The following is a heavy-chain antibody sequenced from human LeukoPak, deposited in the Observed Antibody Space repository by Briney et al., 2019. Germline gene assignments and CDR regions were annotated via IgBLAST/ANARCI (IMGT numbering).Heavy chain of an antibody. CDR3: ARDVRYFDWFPKPILTYYYYGMDV. CDR2: IYYSGST. CDR1: GGSVSSGSDY. D-gene: IGHD3-9*01. V-gene: IGHV4-61*01. J-gene: IGHJ6*04. Sequence: SETLSLTCTVSGGSVSSGSDYWRWIRQPPGKGLEWIGYIYYSGSTNYNPSLKNQLTISVDTSKKPFSLKLSSETAADTAVYYCARDVRYFDWFPKPILTYYYYGMDVWGKGTTVTVSS.